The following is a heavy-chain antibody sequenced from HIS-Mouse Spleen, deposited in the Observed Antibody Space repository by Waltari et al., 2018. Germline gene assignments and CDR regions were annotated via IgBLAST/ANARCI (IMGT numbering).Heavy chain of an antibody. CDR3: AREIPYSSSWYDWYFDL. D-gene: IGHD6-13*01. V-gene: IGHV4-39*07. CDR1: GGSILSSSYY. J-gene: IGHJ2*01. CDR2: IYYSGST. Sequence: QLQLQESGPGLVKPSETLSLTCTVSGGSILSSSYYWGWIRQPPGTGLEWIGSIYYSGSTYYNPSLKSRVTISVDTSKNQFSLKLSSVTAADTAVYYCAREIPYSSSWYDWYFDLWGRGTLVTVSS.